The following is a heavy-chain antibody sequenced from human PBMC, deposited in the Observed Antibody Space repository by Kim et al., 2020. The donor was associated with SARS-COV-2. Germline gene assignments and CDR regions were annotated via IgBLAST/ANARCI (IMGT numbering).Heavy chain of an antibody. CDR2: INHSGST. V-gene: IGHV4-34*01. CDR1: GGSFSGYY. J-gene: IGHJ4*02. D-gene: IGHD6-13*01. Sequence: SETLSLTCAVYGGSFSGYYWSWIRQPPGKGLEWIGEINHSGSTNYNPSLKSRVTISVDTSKNQFSLKLSSVTAADTAVYYCARGTKYKIAAAGRYPHGYFDYWGQGTLVTVSS. CDR3: ARGTKYKIAAAGRYPHGYFDY.